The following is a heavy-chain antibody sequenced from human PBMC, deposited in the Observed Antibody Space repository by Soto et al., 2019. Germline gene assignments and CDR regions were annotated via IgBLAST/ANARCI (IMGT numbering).Heavy chain of an antibody. CDR1: GGSVSSRTYY. CDR3: ARHEKVYYYYGMDV. V-gene: IGHV4-39*01. CDR2: ISYSGNN. Sequence: PSETLSLTCTVSGGSVSSRTYYWGWFRQPPGKGLEWIGSISYSGNNYYNTSLKSRVTISVDTSKNQFSLKLSSVTAADTAVYYCARHEKVYYYYGMDVWGQGTPVT. J-gene: IGHJ6*02.